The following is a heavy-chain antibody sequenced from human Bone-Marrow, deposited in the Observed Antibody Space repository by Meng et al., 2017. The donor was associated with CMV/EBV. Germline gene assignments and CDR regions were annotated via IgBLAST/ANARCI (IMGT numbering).Heavy chain of an antibody. J-gene: IGHJ4*02. CDR2: IKRDGSET. Sequence: GESLKISCAGSGFTFSNFWMSWVRQAPGRGLEWVANIKRDGSETHYEDSVKGRFTSSRDNAKNSVYLQMNSLRAEDTAVYYCGRAGGSRVTDYDYWGQGTLVTVSS. CDR3: GRAGGSRVTDYDY. CDR1: GFTFSNFW. D-gene: IGHD2-21*02. V-gene: IGHV3-7*01.